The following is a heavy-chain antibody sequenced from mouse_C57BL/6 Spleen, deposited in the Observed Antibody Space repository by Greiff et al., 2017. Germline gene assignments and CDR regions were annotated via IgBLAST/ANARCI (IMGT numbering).Heavy chain of an antibody. CDR1: GYTFTGYW. Sequence: QVQLKQSGAELMKPGASVKLSCKATGYTFTGYWIEWVKQRPGHGLEWIGEILPGSGSTSYNEKFKGKATFTADTSSNTAYMQLSSLTTEDSAIYYCAKRSYSYYAMDYWGKGTSVTVSS. D-gene: IGHD1-1*01. CDR2: ILPGSGST. V-gene: IGHV1-9*01. CDR3: AKRSYSYYAMDY. J-gene: IGHJ4*01.